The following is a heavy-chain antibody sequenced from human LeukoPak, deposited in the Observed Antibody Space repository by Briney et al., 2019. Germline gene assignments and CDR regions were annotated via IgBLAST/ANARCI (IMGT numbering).Heavy chain of an antibody. CDR2: MNPNSGNT. CDR1: GYTFTSYD. V-gene: IGHV1-8*01. Sequence: ASVKVSCKASGYTFTSYDINWVRQATGQGLEWMGWMNPNSGNTGYAQKFQGRVTMTRNTSISTAYMELSSLRSEDTAVYYCARGRRDDFWSGYSRENWFDPWGQGTLVTVSS. J-gene: IGHJ5*02. D-gene: IGHD3-3*01. CDR3: ARGRRDDFWSGYSRENWFDP.